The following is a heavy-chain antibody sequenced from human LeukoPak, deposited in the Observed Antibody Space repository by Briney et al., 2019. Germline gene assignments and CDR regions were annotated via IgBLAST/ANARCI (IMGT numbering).Heavy chain of an antibody. CDR1: GGSISSYY. V-gene: IGHV4-34*01. CDR3: ARGSR. CDR2: INHSGST. J-gene: IGHJ4*02. Sequence: SETLSLTCTVSGGSISSYYWSWIRQPPGKGLEWIGEINHSGSTNYNPSLKSRVTISVDTSKNQFSLKLSSVTAADTAVYYCARGSRWGQGTLVTVSS.